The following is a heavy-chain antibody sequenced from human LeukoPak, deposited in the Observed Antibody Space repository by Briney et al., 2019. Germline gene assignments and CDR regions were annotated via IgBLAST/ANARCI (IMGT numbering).Heavy chain of an antibody. V-gene: IGHV3-30-3*01. CDR1: GFTFSSYA. J-gene: IGHJ4*02. D-gene: IGHD3-10*01. CDR3: ARTFTMVQAPDY. CDR2: ISYDGSNK. Sequence: PGGSLRLSCAASGFTFSSYAMHWVRQAPGKGLEWVAVISYDGSNKYYADSVKGRFTISRDNSKNTLYLQMNSLRAEDTAVYYCARTFTMVQAPDYWGQGTLVTVSS.